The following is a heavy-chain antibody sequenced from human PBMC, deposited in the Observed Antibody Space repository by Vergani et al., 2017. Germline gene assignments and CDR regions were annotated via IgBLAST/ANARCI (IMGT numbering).Heavy chain of an antibody. J-gene: IGHJ4*02. V-gene: IGHV1-69*13. Sequence: QVQLVQSGAEVKKPGSSVKVFCKASGGTFSSYAISWVRQAPGQGVEWMGRIIPIFGTANYAQKFQGRVTLTADESTSTAYMDLSSLRSEDTAVCYYAFTMVRGIIRGYFDYWGQGTLVTVSS. CDR3: AFTMVRGIIRGYFDY. CDR2: IIPIFGTA. D-gene: IGHD3-10*01. CDR1: GGTFSSYA.